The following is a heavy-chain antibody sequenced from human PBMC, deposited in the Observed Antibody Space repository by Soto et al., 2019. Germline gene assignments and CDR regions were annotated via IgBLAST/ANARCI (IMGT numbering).Heavy chain of an antibody. Sequence: SETLSLTCTVSGGSVSSGSYYWSWIRQPPGKGLEWIGYIYYSGSTNYNPSLKSRVTISVDTSKNQFSLKLSSVTAADTAVYYCASTRYDRYTGIAAAGTPGWFDPWGQGTLVTVSS. D-gene: IGHD6-13*01. J-gene: IGHJ5*02. V-gene: IGHV4-61*01. CDR1: GGSVSSGSYY. CDR3: ASTRYDRYTGIAAAGTPGWFDP. CDR2: IYYSGST.